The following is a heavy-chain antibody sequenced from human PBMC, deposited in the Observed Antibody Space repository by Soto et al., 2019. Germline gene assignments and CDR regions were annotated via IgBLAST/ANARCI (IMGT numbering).Heavy chain of an antibody. CDR3: ARQTLRDAIHI. J-gene: IGHJ3*02. CDR2: IRANDESI. V-gene: IGHV3-48*03. CDR1: VLDVRSYE. Sequence: GSRRVSGLASVLDVRSYEMNWVRQARGKGLESVSKIRANDESIYYADSVKGRVSVSRDNAKNSLFLEINSLRVDVTAVYYCARQTLRDAIHIWGQGTMVTVSS.